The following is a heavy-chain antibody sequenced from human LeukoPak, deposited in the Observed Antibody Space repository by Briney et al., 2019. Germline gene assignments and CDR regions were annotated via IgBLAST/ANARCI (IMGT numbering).Heavy chain of an antibody. CDR1: GFTFSSYA. J-gene: IGHJ5*02. D-gene: IGHD1-7*01. CDR2: ISYDGSNK. Sequence: GGSLRLSCAASGFTFSSYAMHWVRQAPGKGLEWVAVISYDGSNKYYADSVKGRFTISRDNSKNTLYLQMNSLRAEDTAVYYCARDLGDWNYVPKTDWFDPWGQGTLVTVSS. CDR3: ARDLGDWNYVPKTDWFDP. V-gene: IGHV3-30-3*01.